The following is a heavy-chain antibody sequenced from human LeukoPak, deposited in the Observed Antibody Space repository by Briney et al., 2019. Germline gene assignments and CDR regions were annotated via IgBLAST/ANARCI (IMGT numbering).Heavy chain of an antibody. D-gene: IGHD3-22*01. J-gene: IGHJ4*02. CDR1: GFTLSTCN. CDR3: VREWSCGNGDYYYL. V-gene: IGHV3-48*02. Sequence: GGSLRLSCVASGFTLSTCNMNWVRQAPGKGLEWVSYITKSSSSISYADSVGGRFTTSGDNAKNSLYLQMSSLRDEDTAVYYCVREWSCGNGDYYYLWGQGTLVTVSS. CDR2: ITKSSSSI.